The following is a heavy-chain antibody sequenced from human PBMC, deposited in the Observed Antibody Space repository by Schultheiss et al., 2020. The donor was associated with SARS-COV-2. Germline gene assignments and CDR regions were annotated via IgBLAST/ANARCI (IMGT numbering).Heavy chain of an antibody. CDR1: GYSISSGYY. CDR3: ARDCSSTSCYPGSDYYYMDV. D-gene: IGHD2-2*01. Sequence: SETLSLTCAVSGYSISSGYYWGWIRQPPGKGLEWIGSIYHSGSTYYNPSLKSRVTISVDTSKNQFSLKLSSVTAADTAVYYCARDCSSTSCYPGSDYYYMDVWGKVTTVTVSS. CDR2: IYHSGST. J-gene: IGHJ6*03. V-gene: IGHV4-38-2*01.